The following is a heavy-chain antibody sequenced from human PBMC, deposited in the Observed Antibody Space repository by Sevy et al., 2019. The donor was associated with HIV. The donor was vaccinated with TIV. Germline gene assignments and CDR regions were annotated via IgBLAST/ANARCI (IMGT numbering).Heavy chain of an antibody. V-gene: IGHV3-30-3*01. J-gene: IGHJ5*02. D-gene: IGHD4-17*01. CDR2: IIYDGSKK. Sequence: GGSLRLSCAASGFTFSSYAMHWVRQAPGKGLEWVADIIYDGSKKYYAHSVKGRFTISRDNSKNTLYLQMNSLRAEDTAVYYCARDQHDYAGNVRTGWFDPWGQGTLVTVSS. CDR3: ARDQHDYAGNVRTGWFDP. CDR1: GFTFSSYA.